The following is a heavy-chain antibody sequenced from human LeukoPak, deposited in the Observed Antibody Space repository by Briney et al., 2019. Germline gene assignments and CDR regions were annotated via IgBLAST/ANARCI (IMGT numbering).Heavy chain of an antibody. Sequence: GASVKVSCKASGYTFTSYGISWVRQAPGQGLEWMGGIIPIFGTANYAQKFQGRVTITTDESTSTAYMELSSLRSEDTAVYYCARGSGSGWSHPNYWGQGTLVTVSS. V-gene: IGHV1-69*05. J-gene: IGHJ4*02. CDR1: GYTFTSYG. CDR2: IIPIFGTA. CDR3: ARGSGSGWSHPNY. D-gene: IGHD6-19*01.